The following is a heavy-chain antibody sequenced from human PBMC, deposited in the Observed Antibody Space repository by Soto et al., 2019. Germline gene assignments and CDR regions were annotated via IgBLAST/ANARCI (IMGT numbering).Heavy chain of an antibody. CDR3: ARDTLSRFGSGYYIGGNYYYGMDV. J-gene: IGHJ6*02. D-gene: IGHD3-3*01. CDR2: MYYSGST. CDR1: GGAISSYY. Sequence: QVQLQESGPGLVKPSETLSLTCTVSGGAISSYYWSWIRQPPGKGLEWIGYMYYSGSTKYNPSLKSRVTISIDTSKNQFSLKLSSVTAADTAVYYCARDTLSRFGSGYYIGGNYYYGMDVWGQGTTVTVSS. V-gene: IGHV4-59*01.